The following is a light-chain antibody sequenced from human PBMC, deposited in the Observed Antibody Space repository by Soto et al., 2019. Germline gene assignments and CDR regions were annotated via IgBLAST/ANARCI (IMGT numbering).Light chain of an antibody. Sequence: QSVLTQPPSASGTPGQTVTNSCSGSTSNIGHNYVCWYQQLPGSTSKLLIQRSDQRPSGVPDRFSGSKSGTSASLPIGGLRSADEADYYCASWDDSLSGFVFGTGTKLTVL. CDR3: ASWDDSLSGFV. CDR2: RSD. CDR1: TSNIGHNY. J-gene: IGLJ1*01. V-gene: IGLV1-47*01.